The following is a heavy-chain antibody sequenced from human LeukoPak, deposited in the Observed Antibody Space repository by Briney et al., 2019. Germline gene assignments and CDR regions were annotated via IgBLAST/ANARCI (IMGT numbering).Heavy chain of an antibody. CDR2: INPSGGST. D-gene: IGHD3-3*01. J-gene: IGHJ6*03. Sequence: GASVKVSCKTSGNTFTSYYMHWVRQAPGQGLERMGIINPSGGSTNYAQKFQGRVTMTRDTSTSTVYMELSSLRSEDTAVYYCARSFFGNYYYYYMDVWGKGTTVTVSS. CDR1: GNTFTSYY. V-gene: IGHV1-46*01. CDR3: ARSFFGNYYYYYMDV.